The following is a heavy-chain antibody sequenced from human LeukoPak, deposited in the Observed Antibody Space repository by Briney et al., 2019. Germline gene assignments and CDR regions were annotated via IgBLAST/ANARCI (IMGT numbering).Heavy chain of an antibody. J-gene: IGHJ4*02. Sequence: SETLSLTCTVFGGSPRSGSYYCGWIRQPPGKGLEWIGSIYYSGSTYYNPSLKSRVTISVDTSKNQFSLKLSSVTAADTAVFYCAAAGPGSGPFDYWGQGTLVTVSS. CDR3: AAAGPGSGPFDY. CDR2: IYYSGST. CDR1: GGSPRSGSYY. D-gene: IGHD6-13*01. V-gene: IGHV4-39*01.